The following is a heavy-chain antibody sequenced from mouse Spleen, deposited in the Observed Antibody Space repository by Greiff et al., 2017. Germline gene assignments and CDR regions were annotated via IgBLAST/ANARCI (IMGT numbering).Heavy chain of an antibody. Sequence: LQESGPELVKPGASVKISCKASGYSFTSYYIHWVKQRPGQGLEWIGWIYPGSGNTKYNEKFKGKATLTADTSSSTAYMQLSSLTSEDSAVYYCARGGGRDFDYWGQGTTLTVSS. CDR3: ARGGGRDFDY. J-gene: IGHJ2*01. CDR2: IYPGSGNT. V-gene: IGHV1-66*01. D-gene: IGHD3-3*01. CDR1: GYSFTSYY.